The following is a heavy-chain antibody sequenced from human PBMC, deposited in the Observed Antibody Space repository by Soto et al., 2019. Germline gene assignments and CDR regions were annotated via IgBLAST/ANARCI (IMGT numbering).Heavy chain of an antibody. V-gene: IGHV4-39*01. Sequence: TSETLSLTCTVSGGSVSSGTYYWGWIRQPPGKGLEWIGSIDYSVTTYYNPSLKSRVTISVDTSKNQFSLKLTSVTAADTAVYYCARLDSGFGATMDVWGQGTTVTVSS. J-gene: IGHJ6*02. CDR3: ARLDSGFGATMDV. CDR1: GGSVSSGTYY. D-gene: IGHD3-10*01. CDR2: IDYSVTT.